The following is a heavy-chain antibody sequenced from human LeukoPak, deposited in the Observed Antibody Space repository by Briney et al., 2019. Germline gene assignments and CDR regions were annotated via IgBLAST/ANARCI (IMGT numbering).Heavy chain of an antibody. CDR3: ASGYRSSWFPFDY. CDR2: VSSSSSYR. Sequence: PGGSLRRYGAGSGFSVNDYYMSWIRHAPGKGLEWVSYVSSSSSYRNYADSVKGQFTISRENAKNSLYLQMNSLRAEDTAVYYCASGYRSSWFPFDYWGQGTLVTVSS. D-gene: IGHD6-13*01. J-gene: IGHJ4*02. CDR1: GFSVNDYY. V-gene: IGHV3-11*03.